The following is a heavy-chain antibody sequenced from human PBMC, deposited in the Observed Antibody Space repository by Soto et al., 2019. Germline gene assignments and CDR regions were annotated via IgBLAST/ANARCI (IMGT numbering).Heavy chain of an antibody. Sequence: PSETLSLTCTVSGGFISNYYWGWIRQPPGKGLEWIGSIYYSGSTYYNPSLKSRVTISVDTSKNQFSLKLSSVTAADTAVFYCARHRARNWFDPWGRGTLVTVSS. J-gene: IGHJ5*02. D-gene: IGHD6-6*01. CDR3: ARHRARNWFDP. CDR2: IYYSGST. V-gene: IGHV4-39*01. CDR1: GGFISNYY.